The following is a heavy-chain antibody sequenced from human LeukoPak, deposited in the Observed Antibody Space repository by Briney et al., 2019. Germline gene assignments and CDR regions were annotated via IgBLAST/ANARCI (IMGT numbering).Heavy chain of an antibody. Sequence: GGSLRLSCAASGFTFSSYEMNWVRQAPGKGLEWVSYISSSGSTIYYADSVKGRFTISRDNAKNTLYLQMNSLRAEDTAVYYCARDLKYYYDSSGDFDYWGQGTLVTVSS. CDR1: GFTFSSYE. CDR2: ISSSGSTI. J-gene: IGHJ4*02. D-gene: IGHD3-22*01. CDR3: ARDLKYYYDSSGDFDY. V-gene: IGHV3-48*03.